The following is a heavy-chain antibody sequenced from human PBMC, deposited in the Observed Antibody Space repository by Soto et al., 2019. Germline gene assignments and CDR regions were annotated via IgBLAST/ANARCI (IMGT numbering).Heavy chain of an antibody. Sequence: SETLSLTCAVSGGSISPYYWSWIRQPPGKGLEWIGYIFYNGSTNYNPSLKSRVTISVDTSRVQFSLKLSSVTAADTAVYYCARAGVWARFDYWGLGTLVTVSS. J-gene: IGHJ4*01. CDR3: ARAGVWARFDY. V-gene: IGHV4-59*08. CDR2: IFYNGST. CDR1: GGSISPYY. D-gene: IGHD3-16*01.